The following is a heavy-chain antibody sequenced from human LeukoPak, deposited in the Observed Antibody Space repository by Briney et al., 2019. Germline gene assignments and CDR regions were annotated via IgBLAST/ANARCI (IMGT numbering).Heavy chain of an antibody. CDR2: IYYTGST. Sequence: PSETLSLTCTISGGAISTYYWSWIRQPPGKGLQWIGYIYYTGSTNYNSSLESRAAISIDTSKNQFSLKLASMTAADTAVYYCARGTSVYSDSWDYFDYWGQGTLVTVSS. J-gene: IGHJ4*02. D-gene: IGHD1-26*01. CDR1: GGAISTYY. V-gene: IGHV4-59*01. CDR3: ARGTSVYSDSWDYFDY.